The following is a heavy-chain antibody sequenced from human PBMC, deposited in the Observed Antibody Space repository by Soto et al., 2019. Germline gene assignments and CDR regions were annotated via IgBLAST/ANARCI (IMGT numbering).Heavy chain of an antibody. V-gene: IGHV4-34*01. CDR3: ARVERGTATTVVDAFDI. Sequence: QVQLQQWGAGLLKPSETLSLTCAVYGGFVSSGSYYWSWIRQPPGKGLEWIGEMSHSGGTHFHPYHHSRVTISVDTSKNQFSLKMSSVTAADTALYSCARVERGTATTVVDAFDIWGPGTMVTVSS. J-gene: IGHJ3*02. CDR2: MSHSGGT. D-gene: IGHD1-1*01. CDR1: GGFVSSGSYY.